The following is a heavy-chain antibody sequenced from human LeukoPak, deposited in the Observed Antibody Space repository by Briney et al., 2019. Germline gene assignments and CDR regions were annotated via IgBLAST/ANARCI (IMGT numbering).Heavy chain of an antibody. Sequence: GGSLRLSCAASGFTFSSYWMSWVRQAPGKGLEWVANIKQDGSEKYYVDSVKGRFTISRDNVKNSLYLQMNSLRAEDTAVYYCARDSDFAGTETFGYWGQGTLVTVSS. CDR3: ARDSDFAGTETFGY. V-gene: IGHV3-7*01. D-gene: IGHD3-10*01. CDR1: GFTFSSYW. J-gene: IGHJ4*02. CDR2: IKQDGSEK.